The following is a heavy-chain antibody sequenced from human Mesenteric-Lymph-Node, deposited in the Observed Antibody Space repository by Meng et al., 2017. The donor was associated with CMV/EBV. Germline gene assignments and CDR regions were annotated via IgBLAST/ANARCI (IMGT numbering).Heavy chain of an antibody. CDR1: GGSFSGYY. Sequence: GHLQQWGAGLLKPSETLALTGAVDGGSFSGYYWSWIRQPPGKGLEWIGEINHSGSTNHNPSLKSRVTISVDTSKNQFSLKLSSVTAADTAVYYCARHQRWLKSEGGFNYWGQGTLVTVSS. J-gene: IGHJ4*02. CDR3: ARHQRWLKSEGGFNY. V-gene: IGHV4-34*01. D-gene: IGHD4-23*01. CDR2: INHSGST.